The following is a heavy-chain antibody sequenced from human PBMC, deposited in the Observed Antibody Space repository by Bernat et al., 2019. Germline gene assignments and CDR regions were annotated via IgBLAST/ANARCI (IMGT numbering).Heavy chain of an antibody. J-gene: IGHJ6*02. CDR1: GGSISTGSYY. CDR3: ARLMTTHYYYGMDV. Sequence: QLQLQESGPGLVKPSETLSLTCTVSGGSISTGSYYWSWIRQPPGKGLEWIGYIYYSGSTNYNPSLKSRVTISVDTSKNQFSLKLSSVTAADTAVYYCARLMTTHYYYGMDVWGQGTTVTVSS. V-gene: IGHV4-61*01. D-gene: IGHD3-16*01. CDR2: IYYSGST.